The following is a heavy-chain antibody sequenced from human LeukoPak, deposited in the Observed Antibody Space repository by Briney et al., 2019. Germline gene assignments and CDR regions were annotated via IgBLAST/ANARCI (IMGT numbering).Heavy chain of an antibody. CDR1: DFTFSSFS. Sequence: AGGPLRLSCAASDFTFSSFSMNWVRQAPGKGLEWVSSISSSSIYIYYVDSVKGRFTISRDSAKNSLYLQMNSLRAEDTAVYYCARVRDTALAEAFDIWGQGTMVTVSS. CDR3: ARVRDTALAEAFDI. CDR2: ISSSSIYI. J-gene: IGHJ3*02. V-gene: IGHV3-21*01. D-gene: IGHD5-18*01.